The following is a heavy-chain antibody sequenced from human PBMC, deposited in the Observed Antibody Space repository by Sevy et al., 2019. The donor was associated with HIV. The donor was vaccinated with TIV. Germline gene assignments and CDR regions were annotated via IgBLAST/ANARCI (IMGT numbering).Heavy chain of an antibody. J-gene: IGHJ4*02. CDR1: GVSISSYY. D-gene: IGHD2-15*01. CDR2: TCYSGST. V-gene: IGHV4-59*01. Sequence: SETLSLTCTVSGVSISSYYWSWIRQPPGKGLEWVGYTCYSGSTNYYPSLKSRVTISVDTFKNQFSLELSSVTAADTAVYYSVGGLPFDYWGQGTLVTVSS. CDR3: VGGLPFDY.